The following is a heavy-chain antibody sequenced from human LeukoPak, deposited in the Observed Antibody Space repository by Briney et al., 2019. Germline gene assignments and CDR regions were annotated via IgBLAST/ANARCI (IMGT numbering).Heavy chain of an antibody. V-gene: IGHV4-59*01. CDR1: GGSMSSYY. J-gene: IGHJ5*02. CDR3: ARVPREYRSGGRCYRFHWFDP. D-gene: IGHD2-15*01. CDR2: IYDSGST. Sequence: SETLSLTCTVSGGSMSSYYWSWIRQSPGKGLEWIGYIYDSGSTNYNPSLKSRVTISLDTANYQFSLRLSSVTAADTAVYYCARVPREYRSGGRCYRFHWFDPWGQGTLVTVSS.